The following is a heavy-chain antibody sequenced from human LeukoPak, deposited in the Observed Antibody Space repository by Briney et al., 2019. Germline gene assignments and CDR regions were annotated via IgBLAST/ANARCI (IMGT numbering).Heavy chain of an antibody. V-gene: IGHV3-21*01. CDR3: ARDYIAYDPLDY. Sequence: GGSLRLSCAASGFAFSSSYMNWVRQAPGKGLEWVSSISSSSSYIYYADSVKGRFTISRDNAKNSLYLQMNSLRAEDTAVYWCARDYIAYDPLDYWGQGTLVTVSS. CDR2: ISSSSSYI. D-gene: IGHD3-3*01. CDR1: GFAFSSSY. J-gene: IGHJ4*02.